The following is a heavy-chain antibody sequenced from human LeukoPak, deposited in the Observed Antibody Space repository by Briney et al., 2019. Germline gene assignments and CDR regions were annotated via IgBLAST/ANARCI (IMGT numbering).Heavy chain of an antibody. Sequence: ASVKVSCKTSGYTFSDYYIHWIRQAPGQGLEWVGWINPNSGDTDYAQKFQGRVTVTRDTSISTAYMELGRLRSDDTAVYYCATSEDPVAIPITWGQGTLVSVSS. CDR1: GYTFSDYY. CDR2: INPNSGDT. V-gene: IGHV1-2*02. D-gene: IGHD2-21*01. CDR3: ATSEDPVAIPIT. J-gene: IGHJ5*02.